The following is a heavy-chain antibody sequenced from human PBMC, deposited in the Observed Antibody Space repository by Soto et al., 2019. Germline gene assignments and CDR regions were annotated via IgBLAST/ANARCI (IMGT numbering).Heavy chain of an antibody. CDR2: IYPGDSDT. CDR1: GYGFTSYW. V-gene: IGHV5-51*01. Sequence: GDSLTISCKGSGYGFTSYWIGWVRLMPVKGLEWMGVIYPGDSDTRYSPSFQGQVTMSADKATRTAYLQWSSRGASDTAGYYWASLVYSLTQKSFDIWRRRTMVTVSS. J-gene: IGHJ3*02. CDR3: ASLVYSLTQKSFDI. D-gene: IGHD3-9*01.